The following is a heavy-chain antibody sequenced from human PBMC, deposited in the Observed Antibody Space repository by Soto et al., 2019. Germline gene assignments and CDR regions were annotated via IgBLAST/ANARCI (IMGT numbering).Heavy chain of an antibody. D-gene: IGHD2-2*01. J-gene: IGHJ6*02. Sequence: GESLKISCQGSVYSFTIYWISWVRQMPGKGLEWMGRIDPSDSYTNYSPSFQGHVTISADKSISTAYLQWSSLKASDTAMYDCARQGVPPRVNGMDVGGQGTTVTVSS. CDR2: IDPSDSYT. CDR3: ARQGVPPRVNGMDV. CDR1: VYSFTIYW. V-gene: IGHV5-10-1*01.